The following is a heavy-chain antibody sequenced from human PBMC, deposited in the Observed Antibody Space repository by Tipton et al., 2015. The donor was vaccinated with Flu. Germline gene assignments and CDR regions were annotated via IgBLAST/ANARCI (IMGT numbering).Heavy chain of an antibody. D-gene: IGHD4-23*01. CDR2: IYSGGST. Sequence: SLRLSCAASGFTVSSNYMSWVRQAPGKGLEWVSVIYSGGSTYYADSVKCRFTISRDNSKNTLYLLINSLRAEDTAVYYCARESYGGNSGSFDYWGQGTLVPVSS. J-gene: IGHJ4*02. V-gene: IGHV3-53*01. CDR3: ARESYGGNSGSFDY. CDR1: GFTVSSNY.